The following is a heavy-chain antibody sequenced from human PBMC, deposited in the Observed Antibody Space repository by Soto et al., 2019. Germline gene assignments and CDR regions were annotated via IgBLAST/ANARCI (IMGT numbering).Heavy chain of an antibody. CDR3: AKVGYYYYGMDV. CDR2: ISGSGGST. J-gene: IGHJ6*02. Sequence: GGSLRLSCAASGFTFSSDAMSWVRQAPGKGLEWVSAISGSGGSTYYADSVKGRFTISRDNSKNTLYLQMNSLRAEDTAVYYCAKVGYYYYGMDVWGQGTTVTVSS. CDR1: GFTFSSDA. V-gene: IGHV3-23*01.